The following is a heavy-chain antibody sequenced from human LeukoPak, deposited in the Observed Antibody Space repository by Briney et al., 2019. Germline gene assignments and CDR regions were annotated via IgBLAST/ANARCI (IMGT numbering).Heavy chain of an antibody. V-gene: IGHV4-59*01. Sequence: SETLSLTCSVSGGSMTNYYWSWIRQPPGKGLEWIGYIFYSGSTDYNPSLKSRVTISVDTSKNQFSLRLSSVTAADTAVYYCARIPYGGFDYWGLGTLVTVSS. CDR2: IFYSGST. J-gene: IGHJ4*02. D-gene: IGHD4-23*01. CDR3: ARIPYGGFDY. CDR1: GGSMTNYY.